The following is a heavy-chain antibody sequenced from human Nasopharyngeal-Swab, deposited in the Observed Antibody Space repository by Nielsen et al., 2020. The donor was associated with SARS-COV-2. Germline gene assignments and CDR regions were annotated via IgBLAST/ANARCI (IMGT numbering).Heavy chain of an antibody. D-gene: IGHD6-13*01. CDR3: AGVARSSWYVLDNWLDP. V-gene: IGHV4-39*01. J-gene: IGHJ5*02. Sequence: WIRQPPGKGLEWIGSIYYSGSTYYNPSLKSRVTISVDTSKNQFSLKVTSVAAADTAVYYCAGVARSSWYVLDNWLDPWGHGTLVTVSS. CDR2: IYYSGST.